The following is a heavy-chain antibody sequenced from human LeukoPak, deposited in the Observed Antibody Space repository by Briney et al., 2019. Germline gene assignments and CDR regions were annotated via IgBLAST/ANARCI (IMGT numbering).Heavy chain of an antibody. CDR3: ARRYSSGWYQGGFDY. D-gene: IGHD6-19*01. CDR2: ISAYNGNT. Sequence: ASVKVSCKASGYTFPGHHIHWVRQAPGQGLEWMGWISAYNGNTNYAQKLQGRVTMTTDTSTSTAYMELRSLRSDDTAVYYCARRYSSGWYQGGFDYWGQGTLVTVSS. CDR1: GYTFPGHH. J-gene: IGHJ4*02. V-gene: IGHV1-18*04.